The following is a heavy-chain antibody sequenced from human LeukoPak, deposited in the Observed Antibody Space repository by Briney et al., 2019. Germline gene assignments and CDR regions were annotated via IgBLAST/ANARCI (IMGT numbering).Heavy chain of an antibody. CDR3: ARDSGSYLYYFDY. Sequence: GGSLRLSCAASGFTFSDYYMSWIRQAPGKGLEWVSYISSSGSTIYYADSVKGRFTISRDNAKNSLYLQMNSLRAGDTAVYYCARDSGSYLYYFDYWGQGTLVTVSS. V-gene: IGHV3-11*04. D-gene: IGHD1-26*01. J-gene: IGHJ4*02. CDR1: GFTFSDYY. CDR2: ISSSGSTI.